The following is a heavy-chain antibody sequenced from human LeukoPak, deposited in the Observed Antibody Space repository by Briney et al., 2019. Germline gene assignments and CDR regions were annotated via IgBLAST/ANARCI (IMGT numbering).Heavy chain of an antibody. CDR2: ISAYNGNT. Sequence: GASVKVSCEASGYTFRSHGISWVRQAPGQGLEWMGWISAYNGNTNYAQKLQGRVTMTTDPSTSTAYMDLKSLKSDDTAVYYCARGGLSSRIDYWGQGTLVTVSS. V-gene: IGHV1-18*01. J-gene: IGHJ4*02. CDR3: ARGGLSSRIDY. D-gene: IGHD2-2*01. CDR1: GYTFRSHG.